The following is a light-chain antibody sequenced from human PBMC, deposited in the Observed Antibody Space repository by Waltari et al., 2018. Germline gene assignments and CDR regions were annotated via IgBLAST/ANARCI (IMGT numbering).Light chain of an antibody. Sequence: AIKMTQSPSSLSVSVGDSVTITCRASQDIRSDLGWYQQKPGKAPKLLIYAASSLQSGVPSRFSGSGSGTDFTLTISSLQPEDFASYYCLQDHNYPWTFGQGTTVEIK. CDR1: QDIRSD. J-gene: IGKJ1*01. V-gene: IGKV1-6*01. CDR2: AAS. CDR3: LQDHNYPWT.